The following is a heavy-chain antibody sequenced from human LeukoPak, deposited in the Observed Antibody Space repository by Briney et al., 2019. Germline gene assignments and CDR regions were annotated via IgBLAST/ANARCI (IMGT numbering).Heavy chain of an antibody. Sequence: GRSLRLSCAASGFIFDDFAMHWVRQAPGKGLEWVSGVSWGGDSIEYADSVRGRFTISRDNVNNSLYLQLNSLRPEDTAFHYCAKDREHWLVPTGYAFDVWGQGTLVTVSS. CDR2: VSWGGDSI. CDR1: GFIFDDFA. J-gene: IGHJ3*01. CDR3: AKDREHWLVPTGYAFDV. V-gene: IGHV3-9*01. D-gene: IGHD6-19*01.